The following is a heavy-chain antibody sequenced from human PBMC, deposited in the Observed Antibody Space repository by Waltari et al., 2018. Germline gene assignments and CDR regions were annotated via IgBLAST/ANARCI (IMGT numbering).Heavy chain of an antibody. D-gene: IGHD7-27*01. CDR3: ATHKLGISQHYYHMGA. Sequence: QLVQSGAEVRTPGSSVQVSCKASGGPFGGYGLCCVRLLPGQRLEWLGVIIPMFGIPDYSQKFQDRLTITADESTSTAYMELSSLTSEDTAIYFCATHKLGISQHYYHMGAWGKGTTVTISS. CDR1: GGPFGGYG. V-gene: IGHV1-69*12. J-gene: IGHJ6*03. CDR2: IIPMFGIP.